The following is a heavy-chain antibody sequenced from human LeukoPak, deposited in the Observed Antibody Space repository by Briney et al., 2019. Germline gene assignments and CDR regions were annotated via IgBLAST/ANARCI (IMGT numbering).Heavy chain of an antibody. CDR3: TTGPYYYDSSEPFDY. CDR1: GFTFSNAW. Sequence: GGSLRLSCAASGFTFSNAWMSWVRQAPGKGLEWVGRIKSKTDGGTTDYAAPVKGRFTISRDDSKNTLYLQMNSLKTEDTDVYYCTTGPYYYDSSEPFDYWGQGTLVTVSS. V-gene: IGHV3-15*01. CDR2: IKSKTDGGTT. D-gene: IGHD3-22*01. J-gene: IGHJ4*02.